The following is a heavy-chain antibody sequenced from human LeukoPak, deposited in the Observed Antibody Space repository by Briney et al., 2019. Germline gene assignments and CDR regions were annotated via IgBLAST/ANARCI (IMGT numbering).Heavy chain of an antibody. CDR3: ARESMGISYYMDV. Sequence: PGGSLRLSCAASGFTFNYYNMNWVRQAPGKALEWVSSITSSGAYIFYADSVRGRFTISRDNAKDSLYLQMNSLGPEDTAVYYCARESMGISYYMDVWGKGTTVTISS. CDR2: ITSSGAYI. D-gene: IGHD6-13*01. CDR1: GFTFNYYN. V-gene: IGHV3-21*01. J-gene: IGHJ6*03.